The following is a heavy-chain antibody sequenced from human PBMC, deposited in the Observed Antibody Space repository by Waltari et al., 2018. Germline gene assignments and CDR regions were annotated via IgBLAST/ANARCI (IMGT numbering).Heavy chain of an antibody. CDR2: IYYSGST. Sequence: QVQLQESGPGLVKPSETLSLTCTVSGGSISSYYWSWIRQPPGKGLEWIGYIYYSGSTNYNPTLKSRVTISVDTSKNQFSLKLSSVTAADTAVYYCAVRAGGGIYGMDVWGQGTTVTVSS. CDR1: GGSISSYY. CDR3: AVRAGGGIYGMDV. D-gene: IGHD2-21*01. V-gene: IGHV4-59*01. J-gene: IGHJ6*02.